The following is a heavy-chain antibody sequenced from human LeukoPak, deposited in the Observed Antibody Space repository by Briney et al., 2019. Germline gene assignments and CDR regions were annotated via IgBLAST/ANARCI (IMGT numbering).Heavy chain of an antibody. D-gene: IGHD3-10*01. Sequence: GGSLRLSCAASGFTFSSYGMHWVRQAPGKGLEWVALIWYDGSSKHYADSVRGRFTISRGNSKNTLYLQMSSLSAEDTAVYYCARTTTPHYYGSGSYALGYWGQGTLVTVPS. CDR3: ARTTTPHYYGSGSYALGY. CDR2: IWYDGSSK. CDR1: GFTFSSYG. J-gene: IGHJ4*02. V-gene: IGHV3-30*02.